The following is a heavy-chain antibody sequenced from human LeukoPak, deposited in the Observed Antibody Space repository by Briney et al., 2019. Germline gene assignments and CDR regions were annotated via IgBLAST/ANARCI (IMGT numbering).Heavy chain of an antibody. CDR3: ATGSTKQWLFPRGN. CDR1: GYTLTELS. CDR2: FDPEDGET. J-gene: IGHJ4*02. D-gene: IGHD6-19*01. Sequence: APVKVSCKVSGYTLTELSMHWVRQAPGKGLEWRGGFDPEDGETIYAQKFQGRVTMTEDTSTDTAYMELSSLRSEDTAVYYCATGSTKQWLFPRGNWGQGTLVTVSS. V-gene: IGHV1-24*01.